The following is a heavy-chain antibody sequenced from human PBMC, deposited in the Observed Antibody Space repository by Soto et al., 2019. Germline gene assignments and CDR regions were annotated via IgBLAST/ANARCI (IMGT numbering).Heavy chain of an antibody. D-gene: IGHD5-12*01. J-gene: IGHJ4*02. CDR1: GFTFSSYD. V-gene: IGHV3-33*01. CDR3: ARGGGYSGYDLDY. Sequence: QVQLVESGGGVVQPGRSLRLSCAASGFTFSSYDMHWVRQAPGKGLEWVAVIWYDGSNKYYADSVKGRFTISRDNSKNTLYLQMNSLRAEDTAVYYCARGGGYSGYDLDYCGQGTLVTVSS. CDR2: IWYDGSNK.